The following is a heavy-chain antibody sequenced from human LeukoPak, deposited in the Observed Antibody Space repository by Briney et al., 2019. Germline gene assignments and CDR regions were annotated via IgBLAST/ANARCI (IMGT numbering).Heavy chain of an antibody. CDR1: GFTFSAFW. J-gene: IGHJ4*02. D-gene: IGHD1-14*01. CDR3: GRWAEGFDF. V-gene: IGHV3-7*05. CDR2: INKDGSEK. Sequence: PGGSLRISCEASGFTFSAFWMGWVRQAPGQGLEWVANINKDGSEKNYVSSVKGRFTISRDNAKNSLTLQMNSLRAEDTAVYFCGRWAEGFDFWGQGTLVTVSS.